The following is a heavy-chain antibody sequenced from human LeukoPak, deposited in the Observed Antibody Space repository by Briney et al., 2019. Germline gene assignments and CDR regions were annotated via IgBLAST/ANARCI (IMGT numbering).Heavy chain of an antibody. CDR2: INPSSGGT. CDR3: ARDLTDRGYCTNGVCYTLFGMDV. V-gene: IGHV1-2*02. J-gene: IGHJ6*02. CDR1: GYTFTGYY. D-gene: IGHD2-8*01. Sequence: ASVKVSCKASGYTFTGYYMHWVRQAPGQGLEWMGWINPSSGGTNYAQKFQGRVTMTRDTSISTAYMELSRLRSDDTAVYYCARDLTDRGYCTNGVCYTLFGMDVWGQGTTVTVSS.